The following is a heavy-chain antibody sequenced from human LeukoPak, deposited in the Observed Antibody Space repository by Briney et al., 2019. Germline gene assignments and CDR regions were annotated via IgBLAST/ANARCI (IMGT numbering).Heavy chain of an antibody. CDR3: ARNPVPNWNYERWLLDYMDV. CDR2: IIPIFGTA. CDR1: GGTFSSYA. V-gene: IGHV1-69*06. J-gene: IGHJ6*03. Sequence: PVKVSCKASGGTFSSYAISWVRQAPVQGLEWMGGIIPIFGTANYAQRFQGRVTITADKSTSTAYMELSSLRSEDTAVYYCARNPVPNWNYERWLLDYMDVWGKGTTVTVSS. D-gene: IGHD1-7*01.